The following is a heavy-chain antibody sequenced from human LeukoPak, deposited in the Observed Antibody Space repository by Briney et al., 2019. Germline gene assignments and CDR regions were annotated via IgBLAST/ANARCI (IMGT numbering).Heavy chain of an antibody. CDR3: ARDPPRVGAGRDY. Sequence: GGSLRLSCAASGFTVSSNYMSWVCQTPEQGLEWVANIKHDGSEKYYVDSVEGRFTISRDNAKNSLYLQMNSLRAEDTAVYYCARDPPRVGAGRDYWGQGTLVTVSS. CDR2: IKHDGSEK. V-gene: IGHV3-7*01. CDR1: GFTVSSNY. D-gene: IGHD3-10*01. J-gene: IGHJ4*02.